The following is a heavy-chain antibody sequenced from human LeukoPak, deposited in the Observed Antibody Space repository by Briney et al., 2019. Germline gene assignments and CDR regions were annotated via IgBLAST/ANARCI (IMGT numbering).Heavy chain of an antibody. V-gene: IGHV4-39*07. J-gene: IGHJ4*02. Sequence: SETLSLTCSVSGDSISSSRYFWGWIRQPPGKGLEWIGNIYYSGSTYYNPSLNSRVTISVDTSKNQFSLKLISVTAADTAVYYCARGPTGYSSSSLYFDYWGQGTLVTVSS. CDR3: ARGPTGYSSSSLYFDY. CDR2: IYYSGST. D-gene: IGHD6-6*01. CDR1: GDSISSSRYF.